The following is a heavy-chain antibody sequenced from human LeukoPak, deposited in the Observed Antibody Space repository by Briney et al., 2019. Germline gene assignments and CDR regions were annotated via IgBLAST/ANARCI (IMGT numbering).Heavy chain of an antibody. CDR3: AREDYYDSSGYSNYFDY. CDR2: IYSGGST. V-gene: IGHV3-66*01. J-gene: IGHJ4*02. Sequence: GGSLRLSCAASGLTVSNNFMHWVRQAPGKGLEWVSVIYSGGSTYYADSVKGRFTISRDNSKNTLYLQMNSLRAEDTAVYYCAREDYYDSSGYSNYFDYWGQGTLVTVSS. CDR1: GLTVSNNF. D-gene: IGHD3-22*01.